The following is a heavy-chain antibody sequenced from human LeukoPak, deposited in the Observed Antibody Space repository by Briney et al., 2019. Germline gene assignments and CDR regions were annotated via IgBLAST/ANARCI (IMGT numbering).Heavy chain of an antibody. Sequence: GGSLRLSCAASGFTFDDYAMHWVRQAPGKGLEWVAVISYDGSNKYYADSVKGRFTISRDNSKNTLYLQMNSLRAEDTAVYYCAKALGLLWFGELYDAFDIWGQGTMVTVSS. CDR1: GFTFDDYA. D-gene: IGHD3-10*01. CDR3: AKALGLLWFGELYDAFDI. CDR2: ISYDGSNK. V-gene: IGHV3-30*18. J-gene: IGHJ3*02.